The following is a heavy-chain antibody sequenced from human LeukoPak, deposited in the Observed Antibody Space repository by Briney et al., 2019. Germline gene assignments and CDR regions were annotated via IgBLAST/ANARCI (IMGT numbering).Heavy chain of an antibody. D-gene: IGHD2-21*01. CDR3: ARPPRAGETDY. V-gene: IGHV4-39*01. J-gene: IGHJ4*02. CDR2: ISYGGSI. Sequence: PSETLSLTCTVSGGSVSISTFFWAWIRQPPGKELEWIGSISYGGSIYYKSSLKSRVTISLDASKNQFSLRLNSVTAADSAVYYCARPPRAGETDYWGQGTLVTVSS. CDR1: GGSVSISTFF.